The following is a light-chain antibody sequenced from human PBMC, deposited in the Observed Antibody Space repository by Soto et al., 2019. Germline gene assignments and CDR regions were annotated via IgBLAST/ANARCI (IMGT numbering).Light chain of an antibody. CDR3: SSYTSITTLYG. J-gene: IGLJ1*01. CDR1: SSDVGGYNY. Sequence: QSALTQPASVSGSPGQSITISCTGTSSDVGGYNYVSWYQQHPGKAPKLMIYEVSNRPSGVSNRFSGSKSGNTASLTISGLQAEDEADYYCSSYTSITTLYGFGTGTKV. V-gene: IGLV2-14*01. CDR2: EVS.